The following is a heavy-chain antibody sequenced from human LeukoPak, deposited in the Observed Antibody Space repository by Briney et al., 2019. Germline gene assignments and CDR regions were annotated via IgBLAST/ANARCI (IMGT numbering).Heavy chain of an antibody. V-gene: IGHV3-66*01. Sequence: GASLILSCAASGFTASSNYMSWVRLARGKLLGWGSVIYGGGSTYYADSVKGRFTISSDNSKNTLYLQMNSLRAEDTAVYYCARGGSESSSSGWGMDVWGQGTTVTVSS. D-gene: IGHD6-6*01. J-gene: IGHJ6*02. CDR3: ARGGSESSSSGWGMDV. CDR2: IYGGGST. CDR1: GFTASSNY.